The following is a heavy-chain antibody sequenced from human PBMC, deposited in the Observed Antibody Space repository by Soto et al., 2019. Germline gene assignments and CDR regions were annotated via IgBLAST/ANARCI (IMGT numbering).Heavy chain of an antibody. J-gene: IGHJ4*02. CDR3: ARAHSSVWYHRY. V-gene: IGHV4-34*01. CDR2: IHHSGST. CDR1: GGSFSGYY. D-gene: IGHD6-19*01. Sequence: QVQLQQWGAGLLKPSENLSLTCAVYGGSFSGYYWSWIRQPPGKGLEWIGVIHHSGSTNYNPSLKSRVTILVYTSKNHLSLKLSSVTAADTVVYYCARAHSSVWYHRYWSQGTLVTVSS.